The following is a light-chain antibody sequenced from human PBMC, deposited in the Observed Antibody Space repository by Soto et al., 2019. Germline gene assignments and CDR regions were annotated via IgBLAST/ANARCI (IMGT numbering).Light chain of an antibody. Sequence: TLLTHASYYLAVVRPEGATXXCQCXTRVXYSSNNKNYLAWYQQKPGQPPKLLIYWASTREPGVPDRFSGRRSGTDFSFIITSLQLEDTATYYCQQYYAGRPLTFGQGTRMELK. CDR1: TRVXYSSNNKNY. V-gene: IGKV4-1*01. CDR3: QQYYAGRPLT. J-gene: IGKJ5*01. CDR2: WAS.